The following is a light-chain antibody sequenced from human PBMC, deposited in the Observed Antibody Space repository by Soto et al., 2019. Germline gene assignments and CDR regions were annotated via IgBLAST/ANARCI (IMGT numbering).Light chain of an antibody. CDR1: SSDVDTYNY. CDR2: EVS. CDR3: SSYTTNITPVV. Sequence: QSVLTQPPSASGSPGQSVTISCTGTSSDVDTYNYVSWYQQHPGKAPKLMLYEVSKRPSGVSNRISGSKSGNTASLDISGLQAEDEADYYCSSYTTNITPVVFGGGTKLTVL. V-gene: IGLV2-14*01. J-gene: IGLJ2*01.